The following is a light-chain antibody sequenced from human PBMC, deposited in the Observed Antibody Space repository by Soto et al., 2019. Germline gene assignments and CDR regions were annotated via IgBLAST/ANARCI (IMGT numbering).Light chain of an antibody. Sequence: QPVLTQPPSASGTPGQSVTISCSGSTSNIGSDPVQWYQQVPGTAPKLLIYRDNQRPSGVPDRFSGSKSGTSASLVISGLQFEDEADYHCATWDDTLYGLVFGGGTQLTVL. J-gene: IGLJ3*02. V-gene: IGLV1-44*01. CDR3: ATWDDTLYGLV. CDR1: TSNIGSDP. CDR2: RDN.